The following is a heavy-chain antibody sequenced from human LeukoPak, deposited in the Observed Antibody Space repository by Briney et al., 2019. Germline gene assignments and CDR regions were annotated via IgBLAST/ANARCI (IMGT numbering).Heavy chain of an antibody. V-gene: IGHV3-23*01. CDR3: AKAMVRGVIIEEFDY. D-gene: IGHD3-10*01. CDR2: LSGSGGST. CDR1: GFTFSSYA. Sequence: GGSLRLSCAASGFTFSSYAMSWVRQAPGKGLEWVSALSGSGGSTYYADSVKGRFTISRDNSKNTLYLQMNSLRAEDTAVYYCAKAMVRGVIIEEFDYWGQGTLVTVSS. J-gene: IGHJ4*02.